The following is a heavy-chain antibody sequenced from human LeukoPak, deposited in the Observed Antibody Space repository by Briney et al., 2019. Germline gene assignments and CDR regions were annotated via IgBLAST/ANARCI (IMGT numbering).Heavy chain of an antibody. J-gene: IGHJ3*02. CDR3: ARSEYYYDSSGNDAFDI. CDR1: GGSFSGYY. V-gene: IGHV4-34*01. Sequence: TSETLSLTCAVYGGSFSGYYWSWIRQPPGKGLEWIGEINHSGSTNYNPSLKSRVTISVDTSKNQFSLKLSSVTAADTAVYYCARSEYYYDSSGNDAFDIWGQGTMVTVSS. D-gene: IGHD3-22*01. CDR2: INHSGST.